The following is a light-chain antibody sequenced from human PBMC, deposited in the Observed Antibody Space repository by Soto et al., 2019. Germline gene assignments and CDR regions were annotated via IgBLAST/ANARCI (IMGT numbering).Light chain of an antibody. J-gene: IGKJ4*01. Sequence: EIVLTQSPATLSLSPGERATLSCRASQSVSSDLTWYQQKPGQAPRLLIYDASNRATGIPARFSGSGSGTDFTLTISSLEPEDFAVYHCQCAKWPLTFGGGTKVDIK. CDR2: DAS. V-gene: IGKV3-11*01. CDR3: QCAKWPLT. CDR1: QSVSSD.